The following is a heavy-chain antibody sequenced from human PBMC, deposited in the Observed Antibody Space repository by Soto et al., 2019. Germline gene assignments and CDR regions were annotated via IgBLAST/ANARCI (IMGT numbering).Heavy chain of an antibody. Sequence: PSETLSLTCTVSGGSISSYYWSWIRQPAGKGLEWIGRIYTSGSTNYNPSLKSRVTMSVDTSKNQFSLKLSSVTAADTAVYYCARDPREIGDYYDPQNSYYCGMDVWGQGTTVTVSS. V-gene: IGHV4-4*07. CDR2: IYTSGST. CDR1: GGSISSYY. J-gene: IGHJ6*02. CDR3: ARDPREIGDYYDPQNSYYCGMDV. D-gene: IGHD3-22*01.